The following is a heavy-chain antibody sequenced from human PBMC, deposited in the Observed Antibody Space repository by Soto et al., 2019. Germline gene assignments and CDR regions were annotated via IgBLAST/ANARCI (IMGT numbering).Heavy chain of an antibody. CDR3: ASGRYGDY. Sequence: QVHLVQSGAEVKKPGASVKVSCKGSGYGFTTYGITWVRQAPGQGLEWMAWISAHNGNTNYAQKLQGRVTVTRDTSTSTAYMELRSLRSDDTAVYYCASGRYGDYWGQIALFTVSS. D-gene: IGHD1-26*01. CDR1: GYGFTTYG. V-gene: IGHV1-18*01. CDR2: ISAHNGNT. J-gene: IGHJ4*02.